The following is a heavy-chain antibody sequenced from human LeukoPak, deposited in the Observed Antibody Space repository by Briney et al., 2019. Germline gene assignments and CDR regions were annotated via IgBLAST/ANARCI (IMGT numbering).Heavy chain of an antibody. CDR1: GFTFSSYA. D-gene: IGHD4-17*01. Sequence: GGSLRLSCAASGFTFSSYAMHWVRQAPGKGLEWVAVISYDGSNKYYADSVKGRFTTSRDNSKNTLYLQMNSLRAEDTAVYYCARDRDYGHFDYWGQGTLVTVSS. V-gene: IGHV3-30-3*01. CDR2: ISYDGSNK. J-gene: IGHJ4*02. CDR3: ARDRDYGHFDY.